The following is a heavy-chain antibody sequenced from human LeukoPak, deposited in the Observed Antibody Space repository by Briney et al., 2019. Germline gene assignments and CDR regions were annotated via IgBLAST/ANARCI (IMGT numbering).Heavy chain of an antibody. CDR1: GFTFSSDG. CDR2: IRYDGSNK. Sequence: SGGSLRLSCAASGFTFSSDGMHWVRQAPGKGLEWVAFIRYDGSNKYYAYSVKGRFTISRDNSKKTLYLQITRMRAEDAAVYYCAKEQSLCIVVLSPDFDYWGEGTLVTVSS. J-gene: IGHJ4*02. CDR3: AKEQSLCIVVLSPDFDY. V-gene: IGHV3-30*02. D-gene: IGHD2/OR15-2a*01.